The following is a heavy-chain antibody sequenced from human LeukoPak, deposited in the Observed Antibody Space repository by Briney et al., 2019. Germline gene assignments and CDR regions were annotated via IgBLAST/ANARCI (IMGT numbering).Heavy chain of an antibody. CDR2: IYYSGST. CDR3: ARTSRHYYGSGSNLTPWPADMDV. D-gene: IGHD3-10*01. V-gene: IGHV4-31*03. J-gene: IGHJ6*02. Sequence: SETLSLTCTDSGGSISSGGYHWSWIRQHPGKGLEWIGYIYYSGSTYYNPSLKSRVTISLDASKNQFSLNLRFVTAADTAVYYCARTSRHYYGSGSNLTPWPADMDVWGQGTTVTVSS. CDR1: GGSISSGGYH.